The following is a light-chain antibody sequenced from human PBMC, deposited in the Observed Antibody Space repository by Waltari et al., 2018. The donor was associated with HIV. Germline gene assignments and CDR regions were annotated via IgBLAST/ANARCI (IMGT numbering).Light chain of an antibody. CDR1: NLATKN. J-gene: IGLJ2*01. CDR3: QVWDSSNDHVV. V-gene: IGLV3-21*02. CDR2: DDN. Sequence: SYVLIQPPSVSVAPGQTAILTCGGNNLATKNVHWYQQKPGQAPVLVVHDDNDRPSGIPERISGSNSGNTAPLAISRVEAGDEADYYCQVWDSSNDHVVFGGGTKLTV.